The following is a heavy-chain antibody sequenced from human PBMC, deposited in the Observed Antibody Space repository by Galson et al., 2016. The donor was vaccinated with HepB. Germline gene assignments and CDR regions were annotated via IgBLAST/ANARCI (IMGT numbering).Heavy chain of an antibody. CDR2: INAGNGNT. CDR3: ARAGHCSSASCSDSFDI. V-gene: IGHV1-3*01. J-gene: IGHJ3*02. Sequence: SVKVSCKASGYTFTTYAMHWVRQAPGQRFEWMGWINAGNGNTKYSQKFQGRVTITRDTSASTVYMDPSSLRSEDTAVYYCARAGHCSSASCSDSFDIWGLGTMVTVSS. CDR1: GYTFTTYA. D-gene: IGHD2-2*01.